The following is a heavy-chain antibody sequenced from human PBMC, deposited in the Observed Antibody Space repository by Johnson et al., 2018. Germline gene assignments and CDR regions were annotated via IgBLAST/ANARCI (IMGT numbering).Heavy chain of an antibody. CDR3: VRGGRGGEVRDAFDM. CDR2: LAYDGSNQ. V-gene: IGHV3-30-3*01. Sequence: QVQLGQSGGGVVQAGRSLGLSCAASGFTFSNYAMHWVRQAPGKGLAWVALLAYDGSNQYYTDSVKGRFTISRDNSKNTLYLQMKSLRPDDSTMYHSVRGGRGGEVRDAFDMWGQGTKVIVSS. D-gene: IGHD3-16*01. CDR1: GFTFSNYA. J-gene: IGHJ3*02.